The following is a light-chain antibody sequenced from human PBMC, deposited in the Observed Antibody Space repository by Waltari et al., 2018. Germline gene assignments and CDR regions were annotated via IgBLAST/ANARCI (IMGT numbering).Light chain of an antibody. CDR3: SSYTPAKTLL. J-gene: IGLJ1*01. CDR1: NSDIGGNNY. V-gene: IGLV2-14*03. CDR2: DVN. Sequence: QSALTQPASVSGSPGQSITISCIGPNSDIGGNNYVFWYQQHPGKAPKFILYDVNTRPSGVSVRFSGSKSGNTASLTISGLQAEDEADYYCSSYTPAKTLLFGTGTTVTVL.